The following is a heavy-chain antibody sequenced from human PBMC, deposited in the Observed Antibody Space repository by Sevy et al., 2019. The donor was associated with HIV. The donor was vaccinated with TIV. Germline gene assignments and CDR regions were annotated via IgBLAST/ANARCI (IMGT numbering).Heavy chain of an antibody. D-gene: IGHD6-19*01. J-gene: IGHJ4*02. Sequence: GGSLRLSCAASGLTFDNYDFNWVRQAPGKGLEGVSRVTGSGEYTDYADFVKGRFTISRDNSKNTLYLQMNSLRAEDTALYYCAKDQGGWGNFDYWGQGTLVTVSS. CDR1: GLTFDNYD. CDR3: AKDQGGWGNFDY. CDR2: VTGSGEYT. V-gene: IGHV3-23*01.